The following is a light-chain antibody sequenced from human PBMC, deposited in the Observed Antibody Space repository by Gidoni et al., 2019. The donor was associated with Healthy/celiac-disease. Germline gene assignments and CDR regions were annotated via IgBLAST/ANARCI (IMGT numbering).Light chain of an antibody. CDR1: QSVSSN. V-gene: IGKV3-15*01. CDR3: QQYNNWPPIT. J-gene: IGKJ3*01. CDR2: GAS. Sequence: ELVMPQSPATLSVSPGERATLSCRASQSVSSNLAWYQQKPGQAPRLLIYGASTRATGIPARFSGSGSGTEFTLTISSLQSEDFAVYYCQQYNNWPPITFGPGTKVEIK.